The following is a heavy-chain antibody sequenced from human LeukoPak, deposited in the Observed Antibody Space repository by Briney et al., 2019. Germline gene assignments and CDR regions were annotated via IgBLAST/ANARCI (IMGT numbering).Heavy chain of an antibody. Sequence: PGGPLRLSCAASGFTFSSYAMHWVRQAPGKGLEWVAVISYDGSNKYYADSVKDRFTISRDNSKNTLYLQMNSLRAEDTAVYYCARDHPTVTNSYYYYGMDVWGKGTTVTVSS. CDR2: ISYDGSNK. J-gene: IGHJ6*04. D-gene: IGHD4-17*01. V-gene: IGHV3-30*04. CDR3: ARDHPTVTNSYYYYGMDV. CDR1: GFTFSSYA.